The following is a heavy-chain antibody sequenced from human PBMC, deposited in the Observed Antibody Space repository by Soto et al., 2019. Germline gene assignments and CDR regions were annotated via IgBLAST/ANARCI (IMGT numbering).Heavy chain of an antibody. J-gene: IGHJ4*02. CDR2: IRSKAYGGTA. Sequence: GGSLRLSCTASGFTFGDYAMSWFRQAPGKGLEWVGFIRSKAYGGTAEYAASVKGRFTISRDDSKSIAYLQMNSLKTEDTAVYYCTRVRTLRQPFDYWGQGTLVTVSS. CDR3: TRVRTLRQPFDY. CDR1: GFTFGDYA. D-gene: IGHD1-1*01. V-gene: IGHV3-49*03.